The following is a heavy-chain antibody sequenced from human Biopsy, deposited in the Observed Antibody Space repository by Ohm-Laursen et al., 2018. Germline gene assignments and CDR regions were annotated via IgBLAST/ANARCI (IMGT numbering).Heavy chain of an antibody. CDR1: GFTFSDYY. Sequence: SLRLSCAPSGFTFSDYYETWVRQRPGKGLGWVAYISGPGGSLDYADSVKGRFTISRDNAKDSLFLQMNSLRVEDTAVYYCVREMSHESTIRDSFDLWGQGTMVTVSS. CDR2: ISGPGGSL. CDR3: VREMSHESTIRDSFDL. J-gene: IGHJ3*01. D-gene: IGHD5/OR15-5a*01. V-gene: IGHV3-11*04.